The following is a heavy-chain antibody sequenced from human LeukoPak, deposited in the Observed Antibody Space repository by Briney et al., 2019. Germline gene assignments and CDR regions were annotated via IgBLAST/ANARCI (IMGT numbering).Heavy chain of an antibody. V-gene: IGHV4-59*08. D-gene: IGHD1-26*01. CDR1: GGSISSYY. Sequence: SETLSLTCTVSGGSISSYYWSWIRQPPGKGLEWIGYIYYSGSTNYNPSLKSRVTISVDTSKNQFSLKLSSVTAADTAMYYCARHDPTYSGSYDYWGQGTLVTVSS. CDR3: ARHDPTYSGSYDY. CDR2: IYYSGST. J-gene: IGHJ4*02.